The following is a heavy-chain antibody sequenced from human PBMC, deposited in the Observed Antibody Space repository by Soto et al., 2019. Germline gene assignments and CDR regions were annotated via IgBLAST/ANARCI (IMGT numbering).Heavy chain of an antibody. CDR2: ISAYNGNT. CDR3: ARHYYYSSGSTVLYVPDPYFQH. V-gene: IGHV1-18*01. D-gene: IGHD3-22*01. Sequence: GASVKVSCKASGYTFTSYGISWVRQAPGQGLEGMGWISAYNGNTNYAQKLQGRVTMTTDTSTSTAYMELRSLRSDDTAVYYCARHYYYSSGSTVLYVPDPYFQHWGQGTLVTVFS. J-gene: IGHJ1*01. CDR1: GYTFTSYG.